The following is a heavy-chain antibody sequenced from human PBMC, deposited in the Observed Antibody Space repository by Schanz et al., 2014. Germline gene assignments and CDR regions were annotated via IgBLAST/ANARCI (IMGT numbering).Heavy chain of an antibody. D-gene: IGHD4-17*01. CDR2: IRPDNGHT. CDR1: GYTFTSYG. CDR3: ARGYGDSPTDF. V-gene: IGHV1-18*01. Sequence: QVQLVQSGAEVKKPGASVKVSCKASGYTFTSYGISWVRQAPGQGLEWLGWIRPDNGHTTYSQKVRDRVIFTTDTSANTAYMELRSLRSEDTAVYYCARGYGDSPTDFWGQGTLVTVSS. J-gene: IGHJ4*02.